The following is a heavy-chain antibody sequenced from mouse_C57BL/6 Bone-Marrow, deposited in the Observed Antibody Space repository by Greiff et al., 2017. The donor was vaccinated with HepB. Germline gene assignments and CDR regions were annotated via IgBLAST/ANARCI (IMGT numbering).Heavy chain of an antibody. CDR2: IDPENGDT. J-gene: IGHJ4*01. Sequence: VQLKESGAELVRPGASVKLSCTASGFNIKDDYMHWVKQRPEQGLEWIGWIDPENGDTEYASKFQGKATITADTSSNTAYLPLSSLTSEYTAVYYCTTSPDLLHYAMDYGGRGTAVTVSA. CDR1: GFNIKDDY. D-gene: IGHD1-1*01. CDR3: TTSPDLLHYAMDY. V-gene: IGHV14-4*01.